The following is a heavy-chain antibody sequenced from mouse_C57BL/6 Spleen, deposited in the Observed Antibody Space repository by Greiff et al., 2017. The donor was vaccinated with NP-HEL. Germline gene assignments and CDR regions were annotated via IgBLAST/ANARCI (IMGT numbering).Heavy chain of an antibody. CDR1: GYTFTSHW. D-gene: IGHD2-12*01. J-gene: IGHJ3*01. Sequence: VQLQQSGPELVRPGASVKISCKAPGYTFTSHWMQWVRQRPGQGLEWIGEIFPGSGSTYYNEKFKGKATLTVDTSSSTAYMQLSSLTSEDSAVYFFARYSYDGTPFAYWGQGTLVTVSA. CDR2: IFPGSGST. V-gene: IGHV1-56*01. CDR3: ARYSYDGTPFAY.